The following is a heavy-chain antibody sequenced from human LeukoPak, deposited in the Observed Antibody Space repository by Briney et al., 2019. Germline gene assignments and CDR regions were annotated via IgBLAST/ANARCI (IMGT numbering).Heavy chain of an antibody. CDR2: IYYSGST. Sequence: SETPSLICTVSGGSISSSSYYWGWIRQPPGKGLEWIGSIYYSGSTYYNSSLKSRVIISIDTSKNQFSLMLSSVTATDTAVYYCARGLSFEAYDIWGQGTMVTVSS. V-gene: IGHV4-39*01. CDR1: GGSISSSSYY. CDR3: ARGLSFEAYDI. J-gene: IGHJ3*02. D-gene: IGHD2-21*01.